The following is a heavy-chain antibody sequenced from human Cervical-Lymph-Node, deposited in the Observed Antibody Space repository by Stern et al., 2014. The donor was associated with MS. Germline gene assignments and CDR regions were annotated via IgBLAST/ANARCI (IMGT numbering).Heavy chain of an antibody. CDR2: IKSKTDGGTT. Sequence: EMQLVESGGGLVKPGGSLRLSCAASGFTFSNAWMTWVRQAPGKGLEWVGRIKSKTDGGTTDYSAPVKGRFIISRDDSKNTLYLQMDSLKTEDTAVYYCTTAHRWEVEPSDYWGQGTLVTVSS. J-gene: IGHJ4*02. V-gene: IGHV3-15*01. CDR1: GFTFSNAW. D-gene: IGHD1-26*01. CDR3: TTAHRWEVEPSDY.